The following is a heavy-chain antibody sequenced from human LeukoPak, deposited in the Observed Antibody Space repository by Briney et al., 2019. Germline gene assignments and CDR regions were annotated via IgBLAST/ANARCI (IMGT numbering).Heavy chain of an antibody. J-gene: IGHJ3*02. D-gene: IGHD1-7*01. CDR3: ARGPELQTYDALDI. CDR1: GGSISSYY. V-gene: IGHV4-59*01. Sequence: SETLSLTCTVSGGSISSYYWSWIRQPPGKGLEWIGYIYYSGSTNYNPSLKSRVTISVDTSKNQFSLKLSSVTAADTAVYYCARGPELQTYDALDIWGQGTMVTVSS. CDR2: IYYSGST.